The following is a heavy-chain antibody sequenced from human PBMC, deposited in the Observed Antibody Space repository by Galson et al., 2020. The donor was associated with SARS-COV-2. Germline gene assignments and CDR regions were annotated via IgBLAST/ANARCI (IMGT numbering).Heavy chain of an antibody. V-gene: IGHV4-39*07. J-gene: IGHJ4*02. CDR1: GVSISSSSYY. Sequence: SETLSLTCTVSGVSISSSSYYWGWIRQPPGKGLEWIGSIYYSGSTYYNPSLKSRVTISVDTSKNQFSLKLSSVPAADTAVYYCARDYPAYYYDSSGLHFDYWGQGSLVTVSS. CDR2: IYYSGST. CDR3: ARDYPAYYYDSSGLHFDY. D-gene: IGHD3-22*01.